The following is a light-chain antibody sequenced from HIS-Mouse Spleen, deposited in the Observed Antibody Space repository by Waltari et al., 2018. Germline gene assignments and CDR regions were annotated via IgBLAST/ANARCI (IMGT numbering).Light chain of an antibody. Sequence: DIQLTQSPSFLSASLGDRFTITCRASQGISSYLAWYQQKPGKAPKLLIYAASTLQSGVPSRFSGSGSGTEFTLTISSLQPEDFATYYCQQLNSYPPTFGQGTKVEIK. V-gene: IGKV1-9*01. J-gene: IGKJ1*01. CDR3: QQLNSYPPT. CDR2: AAS. CDR1: QGISSY.